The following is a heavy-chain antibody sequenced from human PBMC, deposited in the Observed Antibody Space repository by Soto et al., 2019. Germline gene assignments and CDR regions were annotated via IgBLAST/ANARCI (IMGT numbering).Heavy chain of an antibody. CDR2: IYYSGST. CDR1: GGSISSSSYY. D-gene: IGHD1-26*01. CDR3: ARGADYLDY. Sequence: TSETLSLTCTVSGGSISSSSYYWGWIRQPPGKGLEWIGSIYYSGSTYYNPSLKSRVTISVDTSKNQFSLKLSSVTAADTAVYYCARGADYLDYWGQGTLVTVSS. V-gene: IGHV4-39*01. J-gene: IGHJ4*02.